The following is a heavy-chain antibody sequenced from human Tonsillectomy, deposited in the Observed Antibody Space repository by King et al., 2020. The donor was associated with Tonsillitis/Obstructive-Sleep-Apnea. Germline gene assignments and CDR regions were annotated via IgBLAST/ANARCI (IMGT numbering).Heavy chain of an antibody. J-gene: IGHJ5*02. CDR2: INPSGGSI. D-gene: IGHD2-21*01. CDR1: GYTFINYY. V-gene: IGHV1-46*01. Sequence: QRQLVQSGAEVKKPGASVKVSCKASGYTFINYYIHWVRQAPGQGLEWMGIINPSGGSISYAQKFQGRVTMTRDTSTSTLYMELSSLRSDDTAVYYCVRDVSLPDGWAFARLFDPWGQGTLVTVSS. CDR3: VRDVSLPDGWAFARLFDP.